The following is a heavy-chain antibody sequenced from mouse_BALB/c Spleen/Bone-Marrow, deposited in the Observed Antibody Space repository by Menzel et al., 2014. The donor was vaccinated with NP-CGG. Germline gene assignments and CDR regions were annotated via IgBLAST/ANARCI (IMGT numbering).Heavy chain of an antibody. J-gene: IGHJ2*01. D-gene: IGHD4-1*01. V-gene: IGHV14-3*02. CDR1: GFNIKDIY. Sequence: VQLQQPGAELVKLGASVKLSCTASGFNIKDIYMHWVKQRPEQGLEWIGRIDPASDYTQFDSKFQGKATITADTSSNTAYLQLSSLTSEDTAVYYCATLTGTFDYWGQGTTLTVSS. CDR2: IDPASDYT. CDR3: ATLTGTFDY.